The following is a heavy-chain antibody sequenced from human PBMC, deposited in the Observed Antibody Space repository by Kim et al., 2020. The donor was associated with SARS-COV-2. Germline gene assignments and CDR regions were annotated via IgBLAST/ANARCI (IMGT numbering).Heavy chain of an antibody. CDR3: ARLDWAGIREPPYDSSGYYFDY. Sequence: SETLSLTCTVSGGSISSSSYYWGWIRQPPGKGLEWIGSIYYSGSTYYNPSLKSRVTISVDTSKNQFSLKLSSVTAADTAVYYCARLDWAGIREPPYDSSGYYFDYWGQGTLVTVSS. CDR1: GGSISSSSYY. J-gene: IGHJ4*02. CDR2: IYYSGST. V-gene: IGHV4-39*01. D-gene: IGHD3-22*01.